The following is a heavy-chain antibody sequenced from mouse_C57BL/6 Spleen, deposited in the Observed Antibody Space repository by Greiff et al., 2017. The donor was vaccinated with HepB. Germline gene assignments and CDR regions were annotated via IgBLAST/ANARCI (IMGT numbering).Heavy chain of an antibody. V-gene: IGHV14-2*01. CDR2: IDPEDGET. CDR1: GFNIKDYY. Sequence: EVQRVESGAELVKPGASVKLSCTASGFNIKDYYMHWVKQRTEQGLEWIGRIDPEDGETKYAPKFQGKATITADTSSNTAYLQLSSLTSEDTAVYYCARSHGSSDYYAMDYWGQGTSVTVSS. D-gene: IGHD1-1*01. J-gene: IGHJ4*01. CDR3: ARSHGSSDYYAMDY.